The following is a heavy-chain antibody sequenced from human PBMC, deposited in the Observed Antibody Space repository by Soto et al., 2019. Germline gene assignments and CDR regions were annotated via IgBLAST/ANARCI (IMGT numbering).Heavy chain of an antibody. CDR2: LSGDSTYI. CDR1: GFTFGTHS. V-gene: IGHV3-21*06. Sequence: EVQLVESGGGLVKPGGSLRLSCAASGFTFGTHSMFWVRQAPGKGLEWVASLSGDSTYIFHADSVKGRFAISRDNAMNSLYLQMDSLRADDSAVYHCARGGIVVVGVATRPLDYWGQGTLVTVSS. CDR3: ARGGIVVVGVATRPLDY. J-gene: IGHJ4*02. D-gene: IGHD2-15*01.